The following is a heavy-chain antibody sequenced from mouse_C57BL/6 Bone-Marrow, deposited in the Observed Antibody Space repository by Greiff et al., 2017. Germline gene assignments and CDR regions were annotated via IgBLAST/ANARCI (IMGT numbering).Heavy chain of an antibody. CDR2: ISDGGSYT. J-gene: IGHJ2*01. D-gene: IGHD3-1*01. V-gene: IGHV5-4*01. CDR3: ARDRFRAALASFDY. CDR1: GFTFSSYA. Sequence: EVMLVESGGGLVKPGGSLKLSCAASGFTFSSYAMSWVRQTPEKRLEWVATISDGGSYTYYPDNVKGRFTISRDNAKNNLYLQMSHLKSEDTAMYYCARDRFRAALASFDYWGQGTTLTVSS.